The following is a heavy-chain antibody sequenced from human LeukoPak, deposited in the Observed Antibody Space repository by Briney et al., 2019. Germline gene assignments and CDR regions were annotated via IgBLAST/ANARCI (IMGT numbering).Heavy chain of an antibody. CDR2: IKQDGSEK. V-gene: IGHV3-7*01. J-gene: IGHJ4*02. Sequence: GSLRLSCAASGFTFSSYWMSWVRQAPGKGLEWVANIKQDGSEKYYVDSVKGRFTISRDNTKNSLYLQMNSLRAEDAAVYYCRLSYSFDYWGQGTLVTVSS. CDR3: RLSYSFDY. D-gene: IGHD2/OR15-2a*01. CDR1: GFTFSSYW.